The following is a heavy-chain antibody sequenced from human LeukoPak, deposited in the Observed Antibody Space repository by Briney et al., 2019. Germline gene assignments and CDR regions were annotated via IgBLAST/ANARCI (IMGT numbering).Heavy chain of an antibody. CDR2: INPNSGGT. CDR1: GYTFTGYY. Sequence: ASVKVSCKASGYTFTGYYIHWVRQAPGQGLEWMGWINPNSGGTSFARKFQGWVTMTRDTSISTAYMELSRLTSDDTAVYYCASAGSGYCSSASCPSYFDYWGQGTLVIVSS. V-gene: IGHV1-2*04. CDR3: ASAGSGYCSSASCPSYFDY. J-gene: IGHJ4*02. D-gene: IGHD2-2*01.